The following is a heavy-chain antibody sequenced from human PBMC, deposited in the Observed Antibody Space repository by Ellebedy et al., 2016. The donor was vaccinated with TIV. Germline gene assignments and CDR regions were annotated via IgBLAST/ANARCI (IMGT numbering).Heavy chain of an antibody. CDR3: TRFEIISGGGYGMDV. Sequence: GGSLRLXXAASGFTFSRYDMCWVRQSTRKGLEWVASIDNAGDTYYPGSVKSRFTISRENAKNSLYLQMSSLRVENTAVYYCTRFEIISGGGYGMDVWGQGTTVTVSS. V-gene: IGHV3-13*01. D-gene: IGHD3-16*01. J-gene: IGHJ6*02. CDR2: IDNAGDT. CDR1: GFTFSRYD.